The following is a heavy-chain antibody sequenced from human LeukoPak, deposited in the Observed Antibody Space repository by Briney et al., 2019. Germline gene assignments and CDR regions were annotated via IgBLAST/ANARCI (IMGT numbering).Heavy chain of an antibody. J-gene: IGHJ4*02. V-gene: IGHV3-23*01. Sequence: GGSLRLSCAPSGFTLSSYAMSCGPEAPARGLEWGSSLRGNGDTFYADSVKGRLTLSRDESRNTVYLHSNNLRVEDTAVDYCAKASWVSNADAVLWGQGTMVTVSS. CDR2: LRGNGDT. CDR1: GFTLSSYA. D-gene: IGHD1-1*01. CDR3: AKASWVSNADAVL.